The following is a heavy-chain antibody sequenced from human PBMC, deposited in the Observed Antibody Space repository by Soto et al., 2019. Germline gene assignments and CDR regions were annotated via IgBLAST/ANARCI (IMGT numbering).Heavy chain of an antibody. CDR1: GFTVSSNY. CDR3: ARVDAYYYYYMDV. V-gene: IGHV3-53*04. D-gene: IGHD2-15*01. CDR2: IYSGGST. J-gene: IGHJ6*03. Sequence: PGGSLRLSCAASGFTVSSNYMIWVRQAPGKGLEWVSVIYSGGSTYYADSVKGRFTISRHNSKNTLYLQMNSLRAEDTAVYYCARVDAYYYYYMDVWGKGTTVTVSS.